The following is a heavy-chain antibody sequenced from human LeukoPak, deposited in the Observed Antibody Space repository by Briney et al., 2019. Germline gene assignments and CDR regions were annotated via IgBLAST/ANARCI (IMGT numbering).Heavy chain of an antibody. Sequence: GGSLRLSCAASGFDISPYNMNWVRQAPGKGLEWVSWIASSSLNIFYADSVKGRFTISRDNSKNTLYLQMNSLRAEDTAVYYCAKDHPASLAYDFWSGNAFDIWGQGTMVTVSS. V-gene: IGHV3-48*01. CDR3: AKDHPASLAYDFWSGNAFDI. J-gene: IGHJ3*02. CDR1: GFDISPYN. D-gene: IGHD3-3*01. CDR2: IASSSLNI.